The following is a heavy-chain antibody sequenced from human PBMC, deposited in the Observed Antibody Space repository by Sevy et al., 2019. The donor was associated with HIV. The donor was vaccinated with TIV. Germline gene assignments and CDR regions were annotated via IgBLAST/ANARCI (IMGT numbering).Heavy chain of an antibody. CDR2: ISSSGSTI. V-gene: IGHV3-11*01. CDR3: ARVRSGFWSGYGYYYYGMDV. CDR1: GFTFSDYY. D-gene: IGHD3-3*01. Sequence: GGSLRLSCAASGFTFSDYYMSWIRQAPGKGLEWVSYISSSGSTIYYADSVKGRFTISRDNAKNSLYLQMNSLRAEDTAVYYCARVRSGFWSGYGYYYYGMDVWGQGTTVTVSS. J-gene: IGHJ6*02.